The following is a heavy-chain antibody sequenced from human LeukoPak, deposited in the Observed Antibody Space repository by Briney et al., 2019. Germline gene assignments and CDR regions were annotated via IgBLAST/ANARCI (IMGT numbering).Heavy chain of an antibody. Sequence: GRSLRLSCAASGFIFSSYAMSWVRQAPGKGREWVSANSGSGGSTYYADSVKGRFTISRDNSKNTLYLQMNSLRAEDTAVYYCTKDLRIVGATFGYWGQGTLVTVSS. CDR1: GFIFSSYA. CDR3: TKDLRIVGATFGY. CDR2: NSGSGGST. V-gene: IGHV3-23*01. D-gene: IGHD1-26*01. J-gene: IGHJ4*02.